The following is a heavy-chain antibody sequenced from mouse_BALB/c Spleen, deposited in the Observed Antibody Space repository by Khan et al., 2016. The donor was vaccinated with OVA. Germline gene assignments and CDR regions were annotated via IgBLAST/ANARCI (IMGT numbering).Heavy chain of an antibody. D-gene: IGHD1-1*01. Sequence: QSQLKESGPGLVAPSQSLSITCTVSGFSLTSYGVHWVRQPPGKGLEWLGLIWAGGSTNYNSALMSRLTINKDNSKSQVFLKMNSLQTDDTAMYYCARDYGSSFEYFDVWGAGTTVTVSS. CDR1: GFSLTSYG. V-gene: IGHV2-9*02. J-gene: IGHJ1*01. CDR2: IWAGGST. CDR3: ARDYGSSFEYFDV.